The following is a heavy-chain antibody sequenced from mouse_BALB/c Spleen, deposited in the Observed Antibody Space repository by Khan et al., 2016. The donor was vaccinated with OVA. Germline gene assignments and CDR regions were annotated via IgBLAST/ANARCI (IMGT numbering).Heavy chain of an antibody. V-gene: IGHV1-61*01. D-gene: IGHD1-2*01. Sequence: QVQLQQPGAELVRPGASVKLSCKASGYSFTSYWMNWVKQRPGQGLEWIGMIHPSASETTLNQKFKDKATLTVAKSSSTAYMQLSSPTSEDSAVFYCARGTTASYWYFDVWGAGTTVTVSS. CDR2: IHPSASET. CDR3: ARGTTASYWYFDV. J-gene: IGHJ1*01. CDR1: GYSFTSYW.